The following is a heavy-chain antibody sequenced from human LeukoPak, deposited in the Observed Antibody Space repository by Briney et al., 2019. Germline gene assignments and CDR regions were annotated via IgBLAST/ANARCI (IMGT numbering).Heavy chain of an antibody. CDR2: IYTSGST. CDR1: GGSISSYY. J-gene: IGHJ4*02. V-gene: IGHV4-4*09. Sequence: SETLSLTCTVSGGSISSYYWSWIRQPPGKGLEWIGYIYTSGSTNYNPSLKSRVTISVDTSKNQFSLKLSSVTAADTAVYYCARHGSGAAATLFDHWGQGTLVTVSS. D-gene: IGHD2-15*01. CDR3: ARHGSGAAATLFDH.